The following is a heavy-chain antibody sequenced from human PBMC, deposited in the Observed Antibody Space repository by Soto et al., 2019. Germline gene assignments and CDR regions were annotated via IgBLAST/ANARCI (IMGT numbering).Heavy chain of an antibody. D-gene: IGHD2-2*01. V-gene: IGHV4-4*02. J-gene: IGHJ6*02. CDR2: IYHSGTF. Sequence: QERLQELGPGLVEPSGTLSLTCAVSGDSVSSSSCWSWVRQAPGKGLEWIGEIYHSGTFNYNPSLASRVSVSVDKSRNQLSLNLKSVTAADTAVYYCVRSVPAATWQYSGMDVWGQGTTVTVSS. CDR3: VRSVPAATWQYSGMDV. CDR1: GDSVSSSSC.